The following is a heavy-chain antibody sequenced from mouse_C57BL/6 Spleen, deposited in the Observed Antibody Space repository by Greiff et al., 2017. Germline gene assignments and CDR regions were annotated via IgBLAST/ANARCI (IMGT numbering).Heavy chain of an antibody. CDR3: ARRLAMDY. D-gene: IGHD2-13*01. J-gene: IGHJ4*01. V-gene: IGHV5-6*01. CDR1: GFTFSSYG. CDR2: ISSGGSYT. Sequence: EVHLVESGGDLVKPGGSLKLSCAASGFTFSSYGMSWVRQTPDKRLEWVATISSGGSYTYYPDSVQGRFTISRDTAKNTLYLQMSSLKSEDTAMYYCARRLAMDYWGQGTSVTVSS.